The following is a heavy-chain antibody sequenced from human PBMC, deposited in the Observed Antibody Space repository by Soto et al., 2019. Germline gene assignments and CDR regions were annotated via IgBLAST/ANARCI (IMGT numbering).Heavy chain of an antibody. D-gene: IGHD2-2*01. Sequence: QVQLVESGGGVVQPGRSLRLSCAASGFTFSSYAMHWVRQAPGKGLEWVAVISYDGSNKYYADSVKGRFTISRDNSKNTLYLQMNSLRAEDTAVYYCASAGYCISTSCRDYYYYGMDVW. CDR2: ISYDGSNK. V-gene: IGHV3-30-3*01. CDR3: ASAGYCISTSCRDYYYYGMDV. J-gene: IGHJ6*01. CDR1: GFTFSSYA.